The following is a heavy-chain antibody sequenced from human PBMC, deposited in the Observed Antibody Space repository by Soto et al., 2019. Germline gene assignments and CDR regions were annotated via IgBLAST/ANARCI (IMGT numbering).Heavy chain of an antibody. J-gene: IGHJ4*02. CDR2: IYWDDDK. CDR1: GFSLSTYHMG. D-gene: IGHD4-17*01. Sequence: QITLKESGPTLVSPAQTLTLTCDFSGFSLSTYHMGVAWIRQPPGKALEWLALIYWDDDKRYSPSLKDRLAISKDTSSNQVVLTITNIDPGDSATYFCAHAGDYDLLTFDHWGPGTLVTVSS. CDR3: AHAGDYDLLTFDH. V-gene: IGHV2-5*02.